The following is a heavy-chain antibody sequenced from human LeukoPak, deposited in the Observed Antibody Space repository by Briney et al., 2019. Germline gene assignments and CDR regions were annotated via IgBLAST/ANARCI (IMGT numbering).Heavy chain of an antibody. J-gene: IGHJ4*02. V-gene: IGHV4-59*01. CDR2: IHYSGST. D-gene: IGHD2-15*01. CDR3: ARVQDRTGGPCSGGNFYSYYFDN. CDR1: GDSISIYY. Sequence: SETLSLTCTVSGDSISIYYWSWIRQPPGKGLEWIGYIHYSGSTNYNPSLKSRVTISLDRSKNQFSLELTSVTAADTAVYYCARVQDRTGGPCSGGNFYSYYFDNWGQGTLVTVSS.